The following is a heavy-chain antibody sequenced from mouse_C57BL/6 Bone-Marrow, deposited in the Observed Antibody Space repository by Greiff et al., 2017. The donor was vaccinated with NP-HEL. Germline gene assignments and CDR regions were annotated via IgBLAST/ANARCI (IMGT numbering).Heavy chain of an antibody. CDR2: IWRGGST. Sequence: QVQLKESGPGLVQPSQSLSITCTVSGFSLTSYGVHWVRQSPGKGLEWLGVIWRGGSTDYNAAFMSRLSITKDNSKSQVFFKMNSLQADDTAIYYCAKNGRIYQDYFDYWGQGTTLTVSS. D-gene: IGHD2-1*01. V-gene: IGHV2-5*01. J-gene: IGHJ2*01. CDR3: AKNGRIYQDYFDY. CDR1: GFSLTSYG.